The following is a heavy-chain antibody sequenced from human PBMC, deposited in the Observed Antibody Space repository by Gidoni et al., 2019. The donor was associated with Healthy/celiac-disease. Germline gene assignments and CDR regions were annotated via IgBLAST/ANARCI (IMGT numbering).Heavy chain of an antibody. Sequence: EVQLLESGGGLVQPGGSLRLSCAASGFTYSSYAMSWVRQAPGKGLEWVSVISGSGGSTYYADSVKGRFTISRDNSKNTLYLQMNSLRAEDTAVYYCAKSPSIAVAGAAAIYYFDYWGQGTLVTVSS. D-gene: IGHD6-19*01. V-gene: IGHV3-23*01. CDR1: GFTYSSYA. CDR2: ISGSGGST. CDR3: AKSPSIAVAGAAAIYYFDY. J-gene: IGHJ4*02.